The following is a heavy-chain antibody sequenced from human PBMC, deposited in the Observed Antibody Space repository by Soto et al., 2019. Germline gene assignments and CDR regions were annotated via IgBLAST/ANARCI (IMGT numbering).Heavy chain of an antibody. CDR3: ATGRLSYGDCASDY. Sequence: GASVKVSCKASGYTFTSYDINWVRQATGQGLEWMGWMNPNSGNTGYAQKFQGRVTMTRNTSISTAYMELSSLRSEDTAVYYCATGRLSYGDCASDYWGQGTLVTVSS. CDR2: MNPNSGNT. J-gene: IGHJ4*02. V-gene: IGHV1-8*01. D-gene: IGHD4-17*01. CDR1: GYTFTSYD.